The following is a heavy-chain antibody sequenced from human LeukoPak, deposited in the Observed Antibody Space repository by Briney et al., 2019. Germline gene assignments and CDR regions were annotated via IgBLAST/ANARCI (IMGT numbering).Heavy chain of an antibody. CDR2: IDYSGST. Sequence: SETLSLTCTVSGVSISSYYWSWIRQPPGKGLEWIGYIDYSGSTNYNPSLKSRVTISVDTSKNQFSLQLGSVTAADTAVYYCARHIIYSKKPSFDHWGQGTLVTVSS. D-gene: IGHD4-11*01. V-gene: IGHV4-59*01. CDR1: GVSISSYY. CDR3: ARHIIYSKKPSFDH. J-gene: IGHJ4*02.